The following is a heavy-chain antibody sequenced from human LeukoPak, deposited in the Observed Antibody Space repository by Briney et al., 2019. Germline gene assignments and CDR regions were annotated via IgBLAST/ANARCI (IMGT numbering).Heavy chain of an antibody. J-gene: IGHJ6*03. D-gene: IGHD3-10*01. CDR1: GGSISSSSYY. CDR3: ARILRHYYGSGTYMDV. Sequence: PSETLSLTCTVSGGSISSSSYYWGWIRQPPGKGLEWIGSIYYSGSTYYNPSLKSRVTISVDTSKNQFSLKLSSVTAADTAVYYCARILRHYYGSGTYMDVWGKGTTVTISS. V-gene: IGHV4-39*01. CDR2: IYYSGST.